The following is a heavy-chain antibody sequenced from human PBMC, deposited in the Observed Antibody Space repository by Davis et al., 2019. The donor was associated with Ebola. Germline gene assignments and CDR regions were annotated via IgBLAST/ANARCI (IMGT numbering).Heavy chain of an antibody. J-gene: IGHJ4*02. Sequence: ASVKVSCKASGYTFTNYGITWVRQAPGQGLEWMGWINPHNGNTNYAQSVQGRVTMTTDTATTTAYMEVGSLRSDDTAVYYCARAQFPTTSDHWGQGTLVTVSS. CDR3: ARAQFPTTSDH. V-gene: IGHV1-18*04. CDR2: INPHNGNT. CDR1: GYTFTNYG. D-gene: IGHD1-1*01.